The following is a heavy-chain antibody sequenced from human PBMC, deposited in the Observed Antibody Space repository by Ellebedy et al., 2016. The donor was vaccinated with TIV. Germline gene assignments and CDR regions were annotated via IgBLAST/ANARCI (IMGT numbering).Heavy chain of an antibody. CDR2: IIPIFGTA. D-gene: IGHD6-13*01. Sequence: AASVKVSCKASGGTFSSYAISWVRQAPGQGLEWMGGIIPIFGTANYAQKFQGRVTITADESTSTAYMELSSLRSEDTAVYYCARSWVAAAGPGVVDYWGQGTLVTVSS. CDR1: GGTFSSYA. J-gene: IGHJ4*02. V-gene: IGHV1-69*13. CDR3: ARSWVAAAGPGVVDY.